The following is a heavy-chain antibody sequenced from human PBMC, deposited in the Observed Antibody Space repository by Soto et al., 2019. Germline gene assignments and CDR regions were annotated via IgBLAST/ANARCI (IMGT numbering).Heavy chain of an antibody. CDR2: ISSSSRYM. Sequence: EVQLVESGGGLVKPGGSLRLSCAASGFTFSSYNMNWVRQAPGTGLEWVSSISSSSRYMYYADSVKGRLTISRDNAKNYLYLHMNSLRAEDTAVYYCARGYCSRNSCYTGDAFDIWGQGTVVTVSS. D-gene: IGHD2-2*02. J-gene: IGHJ3*02. CDR3: ARGYCSRNSCYTGDAFDI. CDR1: GFTFSSYN. V-gene: IGHV3-21*01.